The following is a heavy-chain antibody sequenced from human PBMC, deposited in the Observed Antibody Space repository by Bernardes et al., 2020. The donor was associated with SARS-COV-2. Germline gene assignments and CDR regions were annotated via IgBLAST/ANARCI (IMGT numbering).Heavy chain of an antibody. CDR2: IKGDGSQR. V-gene: IGHV3-7*03. J-gene: IGHJ6*02. CDR3: ARYLSHYGLDV. CDR1: GFTFSSYW. Sequence: GGSLRLSCAASGFTFSSYWMSWVRQAPGKGLEWVANIKGDGSQRSTVDSERGRFTISRDNAKNLLYLQMDSLRAEDTAVYHCARYLSHYGLDVWGQGTTVTVSS.